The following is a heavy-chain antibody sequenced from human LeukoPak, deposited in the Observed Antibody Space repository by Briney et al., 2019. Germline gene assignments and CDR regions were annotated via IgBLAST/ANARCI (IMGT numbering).Heavy chain of an antibody. J-gene: IGHJ4*02. CDR3: ARATLVYYDSSGYYQT. V-gene: IGHV4-34*01. CDR1: GGSFNGYY. D-gene: IGHD3-22*01. Sequence: KPSETLSLTCAVYGGSFNGYYWSWIRQPPGKGLEWIGEINHSGSTNYNPSLKSRVTISVETSKNQFSLKLSSVTAADTAVYYCARATLVYYDSSGYYQTWGQGTLVTVSP. CDR2: INHSGST.